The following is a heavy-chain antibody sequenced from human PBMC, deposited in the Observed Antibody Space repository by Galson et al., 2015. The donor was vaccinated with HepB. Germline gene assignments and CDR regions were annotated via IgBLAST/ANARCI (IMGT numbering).Heavy chain of an antibody. V-gene: IGHV1-69*13. Sequence: SVKVSCKASGGIFSGHGISWVRQAPGQGLEWMGGFIPISGTANYAQNFQGRVTITADESTGTAFMELSSLRSEDTAVYYCATAPDIVVVPAALGAAFYYYMDVWGQGTMVTVSS. CDR3: ATAPDIVVVPAALGAAFYYYMDV. D-gene: IGHD2-2*01. CDR1: GGIFSGHG. CDR2: FIPISGTA. J-gene: IGHJ3*01.